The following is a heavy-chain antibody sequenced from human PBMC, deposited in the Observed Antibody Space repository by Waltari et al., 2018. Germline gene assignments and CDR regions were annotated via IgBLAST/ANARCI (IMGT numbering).Heavy chain of an antibody. CDR1: GFTFSSYA. CDR3: AKWGITVTTDLSGYYYYYGMDV. J-gene: IGHJ6*02. V-gene: IGHV3-23*01. Sequence: EVQLLESGGGLVQPGGSLRLSCAASGFTFSSYAMSWVRQAPGKGLEWVSAISGSGGSTYYADAVKGRFTIARDNSKNTRYLQMNSLRAEDTAVYYCAKWGITVTTDLSGYYYYYGMDVWGQGTTVTVSS. D-gene: IGHD4-17*01. CDR2: ISGSGGST.